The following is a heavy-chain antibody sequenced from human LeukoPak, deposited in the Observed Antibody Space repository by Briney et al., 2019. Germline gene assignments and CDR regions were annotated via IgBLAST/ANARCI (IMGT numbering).Heavy chain of an antibody. D-gene: IGHD2-15*01. J-gene: IGHJ4*02. CDR3: AKVVEVVVVAASFDY. Sequence: PGGSLRLSCAASGFTFSTYAMSWVRQAPGKGLEWVSAISGSGGSTYDADSVKGRFTISRDNSKNTLYLHMNSLRAEDTAVYYCAKVVEVVVVAASFDYWGQGTLVTVSS. CDR1: GFTFSTYA. CDR2: ISGSGGST. V-gene: IGHV3-23*01.